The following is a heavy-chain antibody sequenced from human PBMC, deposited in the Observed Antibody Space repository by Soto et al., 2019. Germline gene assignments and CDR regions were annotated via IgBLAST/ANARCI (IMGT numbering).Heavy chain of an antibody. CDR3: ARGMSDGFGEVS. V-gene: IGHV1-8*01. CDR1: GGTFSRYS. J-gene: IGHJ5*02. Sequence: ASVKVSCKASGGTFSRYSITWVRQAAGQGLEWIGWMSPNSGNTGYAQKFQGRVTLTRDTSISTAYMELSSLRSEDMAVYYCARGMSDGFGEVSWGQGTLVTVSS. D-gene: IGHD3-10*01. CDR2: MSPNSGNT.